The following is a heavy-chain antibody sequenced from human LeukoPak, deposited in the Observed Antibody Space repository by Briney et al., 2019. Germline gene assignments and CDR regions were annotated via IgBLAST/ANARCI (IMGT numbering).Heavy chain of an antibody. D-gene: IGHD3-22*01. J-gene: IGHJ4*02. V-gene: IGHV4-59*01. CDR1: GGSISSYY. CDR3: ARTYYYDSSGYYTLEYYFDY. CDR2: IYYSGST. Sequence: SETLSLTCTVSGGSISSYYWSWIRQPPGKGLGWIGYIYYSGSTNYNPSLKSRVTISVDTSKNQFSLKLSSVTAADTAVYYCARTYYYDSSGYYTLEYYFDYWGQGTLVTVSS.